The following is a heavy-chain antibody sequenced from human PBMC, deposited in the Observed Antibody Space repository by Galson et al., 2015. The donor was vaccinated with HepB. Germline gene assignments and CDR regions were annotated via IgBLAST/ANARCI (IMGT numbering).Heavy chain of an antibody. D-gene: IGHD6-19*01. J-gene: IGHJ4*02. CDR3: ARTGRLSPWLAH. V-gene: IGHV6-1*01. CDR1: GDSVSSNSAA. Sequence: CAISGDSVSSNSAAWNWIRQSPSRGLEWLGRTYYRSKWYNDYAVSVKSRITINPDTSKNQFSLQLNSVTPEDTAMYYCARTGRLSPWLAHWGQGTLVTVSS. CDR2: TYYRSKWYN.